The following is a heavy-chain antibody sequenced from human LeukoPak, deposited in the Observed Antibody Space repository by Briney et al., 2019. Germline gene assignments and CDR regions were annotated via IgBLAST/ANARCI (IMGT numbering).Heavy chain of an antibody. Sequence: QPGRSLRLSCAASGCTFDDYAMHWVRQAPGQGLEWVSGISWNSGSIGYADSVKGRFTISRDNAKNSLYLQMNSLRAEDTALYYCAKGDQWQDAFDIWGQGTMVTVSS. D-gene: IGHD6-19*01. V-gene: IGHV3-9*01. CDR2: ISWNSGSI. J-gene: IGHJ3*02. CDR3: AKGDQWQDAFDI. CDR1: GCTFDDYA.